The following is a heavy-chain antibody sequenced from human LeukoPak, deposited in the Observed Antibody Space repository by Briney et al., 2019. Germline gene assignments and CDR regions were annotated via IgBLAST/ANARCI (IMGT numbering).Heavy chain of an antibody. CDR2: ISSSSSSTI. CDR1: GFTVSSYS. CDR3: ARAFGLTDY. V-gene: IGHV3-48*02. J-gene: IGHJ4*02. Sequence: GGSLRLSCAASGFTVSSYSMNWVRQAPGKGLEWVSYISSSSSSTIYYADSVKGRFTISRDNAKNSLYLQMNSLRDEDTAVYYCARAFGLTDYWGQGTLVTVSS. D-gene: IGHD3/OR15-3a*01.